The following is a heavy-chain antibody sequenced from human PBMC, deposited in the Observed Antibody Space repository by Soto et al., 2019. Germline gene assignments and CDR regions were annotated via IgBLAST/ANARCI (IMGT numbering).Heavy chain of an antibody. CDR1: GGSFSGYH. J-gene: IGHJ5*02. CDR2: INHGGSA. D-gene: IGHD1-26*01. CDR3: ARASGSSYWFDP. V-gene: IGHV4-34*01. Sequence: PSETLSLTCAVYGGSFSGYHWSWIRQPPGKGLEWIGKINHGGSAIYSPSLESRLTISVDTSKNQFSLELSSVTAADTAVYYCARASGSSYWFDPWGQGTLVTVSS.